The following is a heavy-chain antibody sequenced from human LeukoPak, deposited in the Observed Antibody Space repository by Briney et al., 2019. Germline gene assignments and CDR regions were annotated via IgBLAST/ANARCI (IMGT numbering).Heavy chain of an antibody. CDR2: IIPIFGTA. V-gene: IGHV1-69*13. Sequence: SVKVSCKASGGTFSSYAISWLRQAPGQGLEWMGGIIPIFGTANYAQKFQGRVTITADESTSTAYMELRSLRSEDTAVYYCASLWFGELSAFDIWGQGTMVTVSS. CDR1: GGTFSSYA. D-gene: IGHD3-10*01. CDR3: ASLWFGELSAFDI. J-gene: IGHJ3*02.